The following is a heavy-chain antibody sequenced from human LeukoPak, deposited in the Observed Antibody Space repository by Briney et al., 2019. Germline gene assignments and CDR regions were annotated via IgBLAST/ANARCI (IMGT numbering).Heavy chain of an antibody. CDR1: GYTFTSYY. Sequence: ASVKVSCKASGYTFTSYYMHWVRQAPGQGLEWMGIINPSGGSTSYAQKFQGRVTMTRGMSTSTVYMELSSLRSEDTAVYYCASTMVRGVMVDWGQGTLVTVSS. V-gene: IGHV1-46*01. CDR3: ASTMVRGVMVD. D-gene: IGHD3-10*01. CDR2: INPSGGST. J-gene: IGHJ4*02.